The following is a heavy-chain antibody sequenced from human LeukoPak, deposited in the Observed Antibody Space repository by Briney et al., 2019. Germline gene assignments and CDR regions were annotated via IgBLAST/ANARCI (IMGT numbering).Heavy chain of an antibody. J-gene: IGHJ6*03. CDR2: IYTSGST. CDR3: ARDLSSGYYYYYYYMDV. CDR1: GGSISSNTYF. Sequence: PSETLSLTCTVSGGSISSNTYFWNWIRQPAGKGLEWIGRIYTSGSTNYNPSLKSRVTISVDTSKNQFSLKLSSVTAADTAVYYCARDLSSGYYYYYYYMDVWGKGTTVTVSS. V-gene: IGHV4-61*02. D-gene: IGHD6-25*01.